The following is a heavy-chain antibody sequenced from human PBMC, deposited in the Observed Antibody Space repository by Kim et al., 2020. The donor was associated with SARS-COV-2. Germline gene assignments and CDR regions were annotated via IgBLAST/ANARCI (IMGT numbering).Heavy chain of an antibody. Sequence: GGSLRLSCTASGFTFGDYAMSWVRQAPGKGLEWVGFIRSKAYGGTTEYAASVKCRFTISRDDSKSIAYLEMTSLKTEDTAVYYCTRGQGATIGYWGQGTLVTVSS. CDR3: TRGQGATIGY. J-gene: IGHJ4*02. V-gene: IGHV3-49*04. D-gene: IGHD1-26*01. CDR2: IRSKAYGGTT. CDR1: GFTFGDYA.